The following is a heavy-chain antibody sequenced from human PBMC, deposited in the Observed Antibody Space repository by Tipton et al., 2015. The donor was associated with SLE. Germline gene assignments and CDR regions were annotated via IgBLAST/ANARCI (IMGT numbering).Heavy chain of an antibody. Sequence: TLSLTCTVSGGSISSSSYYWGWIRQPPGKGLEWIGSIYYSGGTYYNPSLKSRVTISVDTSKNQFSLRLISVTAADTAVYYCARGCSSSTCEPFYFFGMDVWGQGTTVTVSS. CDR2: IYYSGGT. J-gene: IGHJ6*02. CDR3: ARGCSSSTCEPFYFFGMDV. V-gene: IGHV4-39*07. CDR1: GGSISSSSYY. D-gene: IGHD2-2*01.